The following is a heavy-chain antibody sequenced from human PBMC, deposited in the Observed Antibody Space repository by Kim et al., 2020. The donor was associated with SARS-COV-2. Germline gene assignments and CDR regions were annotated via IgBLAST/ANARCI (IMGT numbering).Heavy chain of an antibody. D-gene: IGHD4-17*01. Sequence: GGSLRLSCAASGFTFTSYSMNWVRQAPGKGLEWVSSISSSSTYIYYADSVKGRFTISRDNAKNSLYLQMNGLRAEDTAVYYCARDHYGDYAKDYWGQGTLVTVSS. CDR3: ARDHYGDYAKDY. J-gene: IGHJ4*02. V-gene: IGHV3-21*01. CDR1: GFTFTSYS. CDR2: ISSSSTYI.